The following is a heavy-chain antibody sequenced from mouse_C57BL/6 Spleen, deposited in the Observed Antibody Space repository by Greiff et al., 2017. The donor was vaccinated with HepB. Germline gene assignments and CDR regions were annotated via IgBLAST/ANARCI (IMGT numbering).Heavy chain of an antibody. CDR1: GYTFTSYW. V-gene: IGHV1-64*01. CDR2: IHPNSGST. J-gene: IGHJ2*01. CDR3: ARYYGSSYDDFDY. Sequence: QVQLQQPGAELVKPGASVKLSCKASGYTFTSYWMHWVKQRPGQGLEWIGMIHPNSGSTNYNEKFKSKATLTVDKSSSTAYMQLSSLTSEDSAVYYCARYYGSSYDDFDYWGQGTTLTVSS. D-gene: IGHD1-1*01.